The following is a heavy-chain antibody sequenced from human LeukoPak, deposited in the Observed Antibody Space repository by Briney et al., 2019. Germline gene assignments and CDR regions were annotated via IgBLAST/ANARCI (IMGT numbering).Heavy chain of an antibody. Sequence: ASVKVSCKASGYTFTDYYLHWVRQAPGQGLEWMGWINPNSGGTNYPQKFQGRVTMTRDTSISTAYMELSRLRSDDTAVYYCAILATTRLFDYWGQGTLVTVSS. CDR2: INPNSGGT. CDR1: GYTFTDYY. D-gene: IGHD5-12*01. V-gene: IGHV1-2*02. J-gene: IGHJ4*02. CDR3: AILATTRLFDY.